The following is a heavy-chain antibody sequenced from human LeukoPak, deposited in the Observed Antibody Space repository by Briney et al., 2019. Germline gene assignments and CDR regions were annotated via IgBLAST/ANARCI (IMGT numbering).Heavy chain of an antibody. V-gene: IGHV3-30*01. J-gene: IGHJ4*02. Sequence: GGSLRLPCAASGFTFTNYAIQWVRQAPGKGLEWVAVISDDGTNIYYGDSVKGRFTISRDNSKNTVYMQMNNLRAEDTAVYHCARGLTNFDASSHPVYWGQGTLVTVSS. CDR2: ISDDGTNI. CDR1: GFTFTNYA. CDR3: ARGLTNFDASSHPVY. D-gene: IGHD2-8*01.